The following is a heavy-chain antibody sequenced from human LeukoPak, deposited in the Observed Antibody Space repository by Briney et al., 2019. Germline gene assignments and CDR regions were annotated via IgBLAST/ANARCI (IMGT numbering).Heavy chain of an antibody. CDR2: INPNSGGT. V-gene: IGHV1-2*02. CDR1: EYTFTGYY. J-gene: IGHJ5*02. CDR3: ARCITMIVVGDNWFDP. D-gene: IGHD3-22*01. Sequence: ASVKVSCKASEYTFTGYYMHWVRQAPGQGLEWMGWINPNSGGTNYAQKFQGRVTMTRDTSISTAYMELSRLRSDDTAVYYCARCITMIVVGDNWFDPWGQGTLVTVSS.